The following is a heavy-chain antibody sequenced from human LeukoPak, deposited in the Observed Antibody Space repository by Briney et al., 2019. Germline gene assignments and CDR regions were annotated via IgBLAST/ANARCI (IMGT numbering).Heavy chain of an antibody. CDR3: VRGQGGSYYYSGMDV. V-gene: IGHV1-46*01. CDR1: GYTFTSYY. D-gene: IGHD1-26*01. Sequence: ASVKVSCKASGYTFTSYYMHWVRQAPGQGPEWMGIINPSGGITSYAQKFQGRVTMTRDTSTSTVYMELSSLRSEDTAVYYCVRGQGGSYYYSGMDVWGQGTTVTVSS. J-gene: IGHJ6*02. CDR2: INPSGGIT.